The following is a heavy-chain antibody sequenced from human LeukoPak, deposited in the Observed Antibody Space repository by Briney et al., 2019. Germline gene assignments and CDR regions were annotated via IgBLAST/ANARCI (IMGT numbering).Heavy chain of an antibody. J-gene: IGHJ4*02. V-gene: IGHV4-59*01. D-gene: IGHD1-26*01. CDR1: GGSISSYY. CDR2: IYYSGST. Sequence: SETLSLTCTVSGGSISSYYWSWIRQPPGKGLEWIGYIYYSGSTNYNPSLKSRVTISVDTSKNQFSLKLSSVTAADTAVYYCARSWSYPWFDYWGQGTLVTVSS. CDR3: ARSWSYPWFDY.